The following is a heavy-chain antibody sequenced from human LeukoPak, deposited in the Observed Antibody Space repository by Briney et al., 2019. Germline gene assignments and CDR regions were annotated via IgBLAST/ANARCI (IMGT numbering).Heavy chain of an antibody. CDR2: ISWNSGSI. CDR1: GFTFDDYA. V-gene: IGHV3-9*01. Sequence: GGSLRLSCAASGFTFDDYAMHWVRQAPGKGQEWVSGISWNSGSIGYADSVKGRFTISRDNAKNSLYLQMNSLRAEDTALYYCARRNGAAAGPKWFDPWGQGTLVTVSS. CDR3: ARRNGAAAGPKWFDP. D-gene: IGHD6-13*01. J-gene: IGHJ5*02.